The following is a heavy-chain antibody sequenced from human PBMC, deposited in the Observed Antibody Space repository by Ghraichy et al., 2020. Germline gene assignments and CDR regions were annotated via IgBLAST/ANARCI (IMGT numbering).Heavy chain of an antibody. J-gene: IGHJ4*02. Sequence: GGSLRLSCAASGFTFSSYSMNWVRQAPGKGLEWVSSISSSSSYIYYADSVKGRFTISRDNAKNSLYLQMNSLRAEDTAVYYCARSITGTTSSDYWGQGTLVTVSS. D-gene: IGHD1-20*01. CDR1: GFTFSSYS. CDR2: ISSSSSYI. V-gene: IGHV3-21*01. CDR3: ARSITGTTSSDY.